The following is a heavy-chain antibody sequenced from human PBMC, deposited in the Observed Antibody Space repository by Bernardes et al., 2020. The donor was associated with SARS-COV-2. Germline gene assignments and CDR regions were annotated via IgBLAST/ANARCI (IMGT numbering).Heavy chain of an antibody. J-gene: IGHJ4*02. CDR1: GFAFSRYA. CDR2: TSGSGAST. CDR3: AKDHKWELLLEYFDS. Sequence: VGSLLLSCAASGFAFSRYAMSWVRQAPGQGLEWVSFTSGSGASTYYADSVKGRFTISRDNSKNTLYLQMDSLRDEDTAIYFCAKDHKWELLLEYFDSWGQGTLVTVSS. V-gene: IGHV3-23*01. D-gene: IGHD1-26*01.